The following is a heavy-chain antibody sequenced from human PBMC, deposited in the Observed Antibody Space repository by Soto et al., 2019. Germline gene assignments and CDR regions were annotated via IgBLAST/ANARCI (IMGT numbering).Heavy chain of an antibody. CDR2: ISASGGST. V-gene: IGHV3-23*01. CDR3: AKVSTRSSGRTDYFDY. Sequence: PGGSLRLSCAASGFTFSDYYMSWIRQAPGKGLEWVSGISASGGSTYYADSVKGRFTISRDNSKDTLYLQMNSLRDDDTAVYYCAKVSTRSSGRTDYFDYWGQGSLVTVSS. CDR1: GFTFSDYY. D-gene: IGHD6-19*01. J-gene: IGHJ4*02.